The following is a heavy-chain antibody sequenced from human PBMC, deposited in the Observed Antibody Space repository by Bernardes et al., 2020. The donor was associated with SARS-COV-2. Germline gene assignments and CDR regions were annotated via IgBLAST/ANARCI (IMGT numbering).Heavy chain of an antibody. D-gene: IGHD6-19*01. CDR1: GFSFRSYG. V-gene: IGHV3-33*01. CDR2: IWYDESNE. Sequence: GGSLRLSCAASGFSFRSYGLHWVRQAPGKGLEWVAVIWYDESNEYYADSVKGRFTISRDNSKNMLYLDMNSLRGEDTAVYYCARDLRTEYRSGWPLDSWGQGTLVTVSS. J-gene: IGHJ4*02. CDR3: ARDLRTEYRSGWPLDS.